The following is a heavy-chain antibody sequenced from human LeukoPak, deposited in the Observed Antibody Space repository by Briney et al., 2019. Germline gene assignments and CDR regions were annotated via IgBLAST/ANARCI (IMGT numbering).Heavy chain of an antibody. CDR2: IYTDGTAT. CDR1: GFTFSDYT. CDR3: ARGSSYGLDV. Sequence: GGSLRLSCAASGFTFSDYTMHWVRHAPGKGLVWISRIYTDGTATNYADSVKGRFTISRDNAKNTLYVQMNSLRVEDTAVYYCARGSSYGLDVWGRGTTVTVSS. J-gene: IGHJ6*02. V-gene: IGHV3-74*01. D-gene: IGHD3-10*01.